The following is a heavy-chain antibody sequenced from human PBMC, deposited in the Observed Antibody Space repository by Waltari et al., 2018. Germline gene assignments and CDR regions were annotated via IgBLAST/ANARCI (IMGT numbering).Heavy chain of an antibody. CDR1: GFTFSNAW. Sequence: EVQLVESGGGLVKPGGSLRLSCAASGFTFSNAWMSWVRQAPGKGLAWVGRIKSKTEGGTTDYAAPVKGRFTISRDDSKNTLYLQMNSLKTEDTAVYYCTTDHRDYYFDYWGQGTLVTVSS. J-gene: IGHJ4*02. CDR3: TTDHRDYYFDY. CDR2: IKSKTEGGTT. V-gene: IGHV3-15*01.